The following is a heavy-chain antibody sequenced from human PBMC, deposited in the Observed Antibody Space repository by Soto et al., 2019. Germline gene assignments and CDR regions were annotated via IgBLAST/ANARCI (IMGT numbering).Heavy chain of an antibody. Sequence: GGSLRLSCSASGFIFSESTIYWVRQVPGKGLEAISAVSTSGRSTYYADSVKDRFTISRDNSKNTLFLQMGSLRPEDAAIYYCVKQAHGLDGVAFDYWGQGTQVTVSS. J-gene: IGHJ4*02. CDR1: GFIFSEST. V-gene: IGHV3-64D*06. CDR3: VKQAHGLDGVAFDY. CDR2: VSTSGRST. D-gene: IGHD2-15*01.